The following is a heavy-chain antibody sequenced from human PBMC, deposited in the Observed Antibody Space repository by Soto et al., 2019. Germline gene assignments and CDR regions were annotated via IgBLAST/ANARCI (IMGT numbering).Heavy chain of an antibody. D-gene: IGHD6-19*01. CDR1: GFPFSTSA. CDR2: INHSGST. J-gene: IGHJ4*02. CDR3: ASVAAVAEDY. Sequence: VQLLESGGGLVQPGGSLRLSCAASGFPFSTSAMNWVRQAPGKGLEWIGEINHSGSTNYNPSLKSRVTISVDTSKNQFSLKLSSVTAADTAVYYCASVAAVAEDYWGQGTLVTVSS. V-gene: IGHV4-34*01.